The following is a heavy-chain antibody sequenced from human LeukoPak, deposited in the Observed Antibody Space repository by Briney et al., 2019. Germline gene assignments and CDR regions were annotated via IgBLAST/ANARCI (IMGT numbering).Heavy chain of an antibody. CDR1: GGSISSGSYY. V-gene: IGHV4-61*02. J-gene: IGHJ6*02. Sequence: PSETLSLTCTVSGGSISSGSYYWSWIRQPAGKGLEWIGRIYTSGSTNYNPSLMSRVTISVDTSKNQFSLKLSSVTAADTAVYYCARDKQWLVSYYYYGMDVWGQGTTVTVSS. CDR2: IYTSGST. D-gene: IGHD6-19*01. CDR3: ARDKQWLVSYYYYGMDV.